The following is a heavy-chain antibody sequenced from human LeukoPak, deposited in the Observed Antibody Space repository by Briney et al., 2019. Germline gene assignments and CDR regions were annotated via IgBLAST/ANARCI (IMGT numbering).Heavy chain of an antibody. D-gene: IGHD3-3*01. J-gene: IGHJ6*03. Sequence: SETLSLTCTVSGGSISSRGFFWGWIRQPPGKGPEWIGYIYYSGSTNYNPSLKSRVTISVDTSKNQFSLKLSSVTAADTAVYYCARGAYDFWSGYSFSWAAAAQHYYMDVWGKGTTVTVSS. CDR2: IYYSGST. CDR3: ARGAYDFWSGYSFSWAAAAQHYYMDV. V-gene: IGHV4-61*08. CDR1: GGSISSRGFF.